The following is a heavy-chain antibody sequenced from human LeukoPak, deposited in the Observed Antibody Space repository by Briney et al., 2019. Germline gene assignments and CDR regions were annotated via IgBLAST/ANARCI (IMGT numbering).Heavy chain of an antibody. V-gene: IGHV3-23*01. D-gene: IGHD4-17*01. CDR3: AKDPTTVTTLDYFDY. J-gene: IGHJ4*02. CDR2: ISGSGGST. Sequence: GGSLRLSCAASGFTFSSYGMSWVRQAPGKGLEWVSAISGSGGSTYYADSVKGRFTISRDNSKNTLYLQMNSLRAEDTAVYYCAKDPTTVTTLDYFDYWGQGTLVTVSS. CDR1: GFTFSSYG.